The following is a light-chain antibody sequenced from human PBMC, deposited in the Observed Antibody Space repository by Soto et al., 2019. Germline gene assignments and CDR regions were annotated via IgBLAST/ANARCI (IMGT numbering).Light chain of an antibody. V-gene: IGLV2-23*01. Sequence: QSVLTQPASVSGSPGQSITISCTGTSSDVGSYNLVSWYQQRPGKAPKLMLYEGTKRPSGVSNRFSGSKSGNTASLTISGLQAEDEADYYCCSYAVSSTDVVFGGGTKLTVL. J-gene: IGLJ2*01. CDR3: CSYAVSSTDVV. CDR1: SSDVGSYNL. CDR2: EGT.